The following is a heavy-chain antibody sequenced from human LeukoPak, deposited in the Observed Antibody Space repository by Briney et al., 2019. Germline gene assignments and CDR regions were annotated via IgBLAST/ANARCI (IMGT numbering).Heavy chain of an antibody. CDR2: IIPIFGTA. Sequence: EASVMVSCKASGGTFSSYAISWVRQAPGQGLEWMGRIIPIFGTANYAQKFQGRVTITTDESTSTAYMELSSLRSEDTAVYYCASPMGSSWAFDYWGQGTLVTVSS. J-gene: IGHJ4*02. D-gene: IGHD6-13*01. CDR1: GGTFSSYA. V-gene: IGHV1-69*05. CDR3: ASPMGSSWAFDY.